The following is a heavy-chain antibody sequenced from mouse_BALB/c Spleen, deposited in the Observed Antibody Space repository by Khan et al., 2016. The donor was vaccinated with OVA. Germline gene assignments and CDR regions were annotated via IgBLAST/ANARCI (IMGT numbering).Heavy chain of an antibody. CDR2: INPSSGYT. J-gene: IGHJ2*01. CDR3: ARDRIDY. CDR1: GYTFSTYW. V-gene: IGHV1-7*01. Sequence: QVQLQQSGAELAKPGASVKMSCKASGYTFSTYWIHWVNQRPGQGLEWIGYINPSSGYTYYNQRFNDKATLTADKSSSTAYMQLSSLTSEDSAVYYCARDRIDYWGQGTTLTVSS.